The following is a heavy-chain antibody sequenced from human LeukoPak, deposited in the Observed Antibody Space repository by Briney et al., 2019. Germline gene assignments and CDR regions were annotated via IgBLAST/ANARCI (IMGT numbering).Heavy chain of an antibody. CDR3: ARACGDHYFDY. D-gene: IGHD4-17*01. CDR2: IYHSGST. V-gene: IGHV4-30-2*01. CDR1: GGSISSGGYS. J-gene: IGHJ4*02. Sequence: SETLSLTCAVSGGSISSGGYSWSWIRQPPGKGLEWIGYIYHSGSTYYNPSLKSRVTISVDTSKNQFSLKLSSVTAADTAVYYCARACGDHYFDYWGQGTLVTVSS.